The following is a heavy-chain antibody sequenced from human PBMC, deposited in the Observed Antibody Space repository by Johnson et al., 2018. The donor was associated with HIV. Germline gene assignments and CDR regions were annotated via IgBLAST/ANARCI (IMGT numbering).Heavy chain of an antibody. D-gene: IGHD1-26*01. CDR1: GFTFSNAW. V-gene: IGHV3-15*01. J-gene: IGHJ3*02. Sequence: VQLVESGGGLVKPGGSLRLSCAASGFTFSNAWMNWVRQAPGKGLEWVGRIKSKTDGGTTDYAAPVKGRFTISRDASKNTLYVQMNSLKTDDTAMYYCTTAWSPKLLDAFDMWGQGTKVTVSS. CDR3: TTAWSPKLLDAFDM. CDR2: IKSKTDGGTT.